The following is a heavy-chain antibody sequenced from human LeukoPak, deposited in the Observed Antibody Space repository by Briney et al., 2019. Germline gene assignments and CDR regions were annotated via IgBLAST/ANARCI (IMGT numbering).Heavy chain of an antibody. V-gene: IGHV4-34*01. CDR1: GGSFSGYY. J-gene: IGHJ4*02. CDR3: ARGMTTVTTHFDY. D-gene: IGHD4-17*01. Sequence: SETLSLTCAVYGGSFSGYYWSWIRQPPGKGLEWIGEINHSGSTNYNPSLKSRVTISVDTSKNQFSLKLSSVTAADTAVYYCARGMTTVTTHFDYWGQGTLVTVSS. CDR2: INHSGST.